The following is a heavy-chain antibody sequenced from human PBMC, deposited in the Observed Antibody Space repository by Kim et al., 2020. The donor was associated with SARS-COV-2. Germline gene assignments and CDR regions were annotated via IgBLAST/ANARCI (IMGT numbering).Heavy chain of an antibody. CDR1: GFTFSSYA. CDR3: AKVLYYDSEGVHDAFDI. J-gene: IGHJ3*02. D-gene: IGHD3-22*01. CDR2: ISGSGGST. V-gene: IGHV3-23*01. Sequence: GGSLRLSCAASGFTFSSYAMSWVRQAPGKGLEWVSAISGSGGSTYYADSVKGRFTISRDNSKNTLYLQMNSLRAEDTAVYYCAKVLYYDSEGVHDAFDIWGQGTMVTVSS.